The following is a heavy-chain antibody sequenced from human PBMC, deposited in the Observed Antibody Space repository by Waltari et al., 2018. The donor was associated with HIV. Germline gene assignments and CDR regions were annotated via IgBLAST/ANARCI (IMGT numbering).Heavy chain of an antibody. J-gene: IGHJ4*02. V-gene: IGHV1-69*06. Sequence: QVQLVQSGAEVKKPGSSVKVSCKASGGTFSSYAISWVRQAPGQGLEWMGGIIPIFGTANYAQKFQGRVTITADKSTSTAYMELSSLRSEDTAVYYCARAGREWELPQFDYFDYWGQGTLVTVSS. D-gene: IGHD1-26*01. CDR1: GGTFSSYA. CDR2: IIPIFGTA. CDR3: ARAGREWELPQFDYFDY.